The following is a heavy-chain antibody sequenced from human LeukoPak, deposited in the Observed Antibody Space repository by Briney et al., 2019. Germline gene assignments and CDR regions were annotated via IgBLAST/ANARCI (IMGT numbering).Heavy chain of an antibody. CDR3: AKDCRIAVAGTCWFDP. CDR1: GFTFSSYA. J-gene: IGHJ5*02. CDR2: ISGSGGST. V-gene: IGHV3-23*01. D-gene: IGHD6-19*01. Sequence: GGSLRLSCAASGFTFSSYAMSWARQAPGKGLEWVSAISGSGGSTYYADSVKGRFTISRDNSKNTLYLQMNSLRAEDTAVYYCAKDCRIAVAGTCWFDPWGQGTLVTVSS.